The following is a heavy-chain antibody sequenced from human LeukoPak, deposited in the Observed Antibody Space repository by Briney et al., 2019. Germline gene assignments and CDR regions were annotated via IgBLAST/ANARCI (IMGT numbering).Heavy chain of an antibody. D-gene: IGHD1-26*01. CDR3: AVWMGSYWGRIDY. J-gene: IGHJ4*02. CDR2: IYYSGST. Sequence: SETLSLTCTVSGGSISSSSYYWGWIRQPPGKGLEWIGSIYYSGSTYYNPSLKSRVTISVDTSKNQFSLKLSSVTAADTAVYYCAVWMGSYWGRIDYWGQGTLVTVSS. CDR1: GGSISSSSYY. V-gene: IGHV4-39*07.